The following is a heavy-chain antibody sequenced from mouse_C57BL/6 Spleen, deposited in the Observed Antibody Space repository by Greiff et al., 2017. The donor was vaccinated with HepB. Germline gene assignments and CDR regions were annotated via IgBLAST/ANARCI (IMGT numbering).Heavy chain of an antibody. J-gene: IGHJ2*01. Sequence: QVQLQQSGAELVKPGASVKISCKASGYAFSSYWMNWVKQRPGKGLEWIGQIYPGDGDTNYNGKFKGKATLTADKSSSTAYMQLSSLTSEDSAVYFCARREDYGPFDYWGQGTTLTVSS. D-gene: IGHD1-1*01. CDR2: IYPGDGDT. CDR1: GYAFSSYW. V-gene: IGHV1-80*01. CDR3: ARREDYGPFDY.